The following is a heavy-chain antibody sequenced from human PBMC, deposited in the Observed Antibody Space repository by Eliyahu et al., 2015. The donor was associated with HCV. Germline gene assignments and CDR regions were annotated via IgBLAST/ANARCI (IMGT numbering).Heavy chain of an antibody. V-gene: IGHV4-59*01. J-gene: IGHJ5*02. D-gene: IGHD6-19*01. CDR1: GGSIPTYS. CDR2: IHYMGGT. Sequence: QVQLQESGPGLVKPSETLSLTCTVSGGSIPTYSWXWIRQPPGKGLXWXGYIHYMGGTNYHPSLKSRVTISLDTSKNQFSLNLTSVTAADTAVYYCASGGGGIAVAGTGGWFDPWGQGTLVTVSS. CDR3: ASGGGGIAVAGTGGWFDP.